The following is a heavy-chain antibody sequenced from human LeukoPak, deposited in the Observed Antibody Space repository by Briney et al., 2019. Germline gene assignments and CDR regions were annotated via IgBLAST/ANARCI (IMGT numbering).Heavy chain of an antibody. CDR2: INPNSGGT. CDR3: ARDLAWQRDYYFYYYMDV. J-gene: IGHJ6*03. CDR1: GGTFSSYA. D-gene: IGHD3-3*01. V-gene: IGHV1-2*02. Sequence: ASVKVSCKASGGTFSSYAISWVRQAPGQGLEWMGWINPNSGGTNYAQKFQGRVTMTRDTSISTAYMELSSLRSDDTAVYYCARDLAWQRDYYFYYYMDVWGKGTTITVSS.